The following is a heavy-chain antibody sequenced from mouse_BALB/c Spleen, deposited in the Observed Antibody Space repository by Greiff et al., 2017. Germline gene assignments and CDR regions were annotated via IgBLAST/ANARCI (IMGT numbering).Heavy chain of an antibody. J-gene: IGHJ4*01. CDR1: GYTFTSYY. V-gene: IGHV1S81*02. D-gene: IGHD5-1*01. Sequence: QVQLKESGAELVKPGASVKLSCKASGYTFTSYYMYWVKQRPGQGLEWIGEINPSNGGTNFNEKFKSKATLTVDKSSSTAYMQLSSLTSEDSAVYYCTRRGSKEYGYAMDYWGQGTSVTVSS. CDR2: INPSNGGT. CDR3: TRRGSKEYGYAMDY.